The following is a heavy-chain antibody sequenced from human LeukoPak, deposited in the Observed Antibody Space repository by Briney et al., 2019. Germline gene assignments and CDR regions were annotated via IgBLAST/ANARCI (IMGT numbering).Heavy chain of an antibody. CDR3: AKGYDSSGYPYFDY. V-gene: IGHV3-43D*03. CDR1: GFTFDDYA. Sequence: PGRSLRLSCAASGFTFDDYAMHWVRQAPGKGLEWVSLISWDGGSTYYADSVKGRFTISRDNSKNSLYLQMNSLRAEDTALYYCAKGYDSSGYPYFDYWGQGTLVTVSS. D-gene: IGHD3-22*01. CDR2: ISWDGGST. J-gene: IGHJ4*02.